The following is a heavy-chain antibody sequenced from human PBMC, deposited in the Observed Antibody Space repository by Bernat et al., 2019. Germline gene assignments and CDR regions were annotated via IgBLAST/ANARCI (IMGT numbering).Heavy chain of an antibody. V-gene: IGHV4-59*12. D-gene: IGHD5/OR15-5a*01. J-gene: IGHJ5*02. CDR1: GGSISSYY. Sequence: QVQLQESGPGLVKPSETLSLTCTVSGGSISSYYWSWIRQPPGKGLEWIGYIYYSGYTNYNPSLNSRVTISVDRSKNQFSLKLSSVTAADTAVYYCARSLRRITRGVRDWFDPWGQGTLVTVSS. CDR3: ARSLRRITRGVRDWFDP. CDR2: IYYSGYT.